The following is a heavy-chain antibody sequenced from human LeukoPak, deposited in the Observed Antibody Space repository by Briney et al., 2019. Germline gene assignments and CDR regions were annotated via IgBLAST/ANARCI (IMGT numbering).Heavy chain of an antibody. CDR2: INHSGSA. CDR3: ARGIDCSSTSCYYFFDY. CDR1: GGSFSGYY. J-gene: IGHJ4*02. Sequence: SETLSLTCAVSGGSFSGYYWTWIRQPPGKGLEWIGEINHSGSANYNPSLMSRVTISLDTSKNHFSLNLSSVTAADTAVYYCARGIDCSSTSCYYFFDYWGQGTLVTVSS. V-gene: IGHV4-34*01. D-gene: IGHD2-2*01.